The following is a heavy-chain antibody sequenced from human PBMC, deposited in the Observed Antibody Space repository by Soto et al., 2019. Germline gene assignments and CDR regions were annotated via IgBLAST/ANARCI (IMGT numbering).Heavy chain of an antibody. CDR2: IWFDGTHK. J-gene: IGHJ3*02. CDR1: GFIFSYYV. Sequence: PGGSLRLSCAATGFIFSYYVMHWVRQAPGRGLEWLSIIWFDGTHKYYTDSVKGRFAVSRDNAHNMLYLQMNNLRAEDTAVYFCARDKAAFDIWGQGTVVTVSS. CDR3: ARDKAAFDI. V-gene: IGHV3-33*01.